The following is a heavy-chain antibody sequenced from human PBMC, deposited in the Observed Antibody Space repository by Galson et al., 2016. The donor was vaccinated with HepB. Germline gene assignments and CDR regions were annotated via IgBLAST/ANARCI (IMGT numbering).Heavy chain of an antibody. V-gene: IGHV3-30*18. CDR2: ISYDGNDK. J-gene: IGHJ4*02. CDR3: AKGDSDFDY. D-gene: IGHD2-15*01. Sequence: SLRLSCAASGFSFSSYGMHWVRQAPGKGLEWVAVISYDGNDKYYAESGNGRFTISRDNSKNTLNRQMNSLRAEDTAVYYCAKGDSDFDYWGQGTLVTVSS. CDR1: GFSFSSYG.